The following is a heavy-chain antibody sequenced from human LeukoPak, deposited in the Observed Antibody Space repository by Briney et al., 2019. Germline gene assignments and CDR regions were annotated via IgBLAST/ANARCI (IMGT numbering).Heavy chain of an antibody. V-gene: IGHV1-18*01. Sequence: ASVKVSCKASGYTFNSYGINWVRQAPGQGLEWMGWISAYNGNTNYAQKLQDRVTMTRDTATSTGYMELRSLRSDDTAVYYCARGSYYAILTGFRTHRPFDYWGQGTLVTVSS. CDR2: ISAYNGNT. CDR1: GYTFNSYG. D-gene: IGHD3-9*01. J-gene: IGHJ4*02. CDR3: ARGSYYAILTGFRTHRPFDY.